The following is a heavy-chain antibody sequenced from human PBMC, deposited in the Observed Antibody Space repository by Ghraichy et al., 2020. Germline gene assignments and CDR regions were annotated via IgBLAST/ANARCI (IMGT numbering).Heavy chain of an antibody. Sequence: SGPTLVKPTQTLTLTCTFSGFSLSTSGVGVGWIRQPPGKALEWLTLIYWDDDKRYSPSLKSRLTITKDTTTNQVVLTMTNVDPVDTATYYCARLYSGTYLDAFGMWGQGTVVTVSS. J-gene: IGHJ3*02. D-gene: IGHD1-26*01. CDR3: ARLYSGTYLDAFGM. V-gene: IGHV2-5*02. CDR2: IYWDDDK. CDR1: GFSLSTSGVG.